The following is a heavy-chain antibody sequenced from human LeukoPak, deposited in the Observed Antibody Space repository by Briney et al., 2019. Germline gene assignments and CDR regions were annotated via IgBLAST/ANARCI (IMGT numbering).Heavy chain of an antibody. J-gene: IGHJ4*02. CDR1: GFSFGDYS. CDR3: VGDQADTQFDSGEMIPLAH. D-gene: IGHD5-24*01. Sequence: GGSLRLSCGVSGFSFGDYSMNWVRQTPEKGLEWLSSIDSSGAYIYYADSVKGRVTISSDNAKNSLFLQMSRLRAEDTAVYYCVGDQADTQFDSGEMIPLAHWGQGTLVIVSS. CDR2: IDSSGAYI. V-gene: IGHV3-21*01.